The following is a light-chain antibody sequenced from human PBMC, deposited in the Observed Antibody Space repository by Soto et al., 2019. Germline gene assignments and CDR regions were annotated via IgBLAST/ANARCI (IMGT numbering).Light chain of an antibody. V-gene: IGLV1-44*01. CDR2: TAG. J-gene: IGLJ1*01. CDR1: GSNIGSNA. Sequence: QSVLTQPPSASGTPRQRVTFSCSGSGSNIGSNAVNWYQQLPGTAPPRLIFTAGQRPSGVPGRFSGSKSGTSASLAISGLQSEDEGDYYCSAWDNSLNGYVFGPGTKLTVL. CDR3: SAWDNSLNGYV.